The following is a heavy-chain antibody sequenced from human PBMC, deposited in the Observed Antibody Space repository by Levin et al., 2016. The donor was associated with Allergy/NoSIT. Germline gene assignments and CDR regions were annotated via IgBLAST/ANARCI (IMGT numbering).Heavy chain of an antibody. D-gene: IGHD2-2*01. Sequence: WIRQPPGKALEWLALIYWDDDKHYSPSLKNRLTITKDTSKNQVVLTMTNMDPVDTATYYCAYRERYQLAGYNWFDPWGQGTLVTVSS. CDR3: AYRERYQLAGYNWFDP. V-gene: IGHV2-5*02. J-gene: IGHJ5*02. CDR2: IYWDDDK.